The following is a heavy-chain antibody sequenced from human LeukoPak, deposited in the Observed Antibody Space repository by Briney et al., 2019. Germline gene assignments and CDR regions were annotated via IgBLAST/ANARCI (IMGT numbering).Heavy chain of an antibody. CDR2: TYYRSKWYN. V-gene: IGHV6-1*01. D-gene: IGHD3-22*01. CDR3: AREATMIVVVTLFDY. Sequence: SQTLSLACAISGDSVSSNSAAWNWIRQSPSRGLEWLGRTYYRSKWYNDYAVSVKSRITINPDTSKNQFSLQLNPVTPEDTAVYYCAREATMIVVVTLFDYWGQGTLVTVSS. J-gene: IGHJ4*02. CDR1: GDSVSSNSAA.